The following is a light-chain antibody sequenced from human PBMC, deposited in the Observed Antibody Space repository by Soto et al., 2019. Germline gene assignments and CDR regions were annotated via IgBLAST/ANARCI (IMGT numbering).Light chain of an antibody. V-gene: IGKV3-20*01. Sequence: EIVLTQSPGTLSLSPGERATLSCRASQSVSSSYLAWYQQKPGQAPSLLIYGASSRATGIPDRFSGSGSGTDFNLTISRLEPEDFAVYYCQQYGSSRTFGQGTKVEIK. CDR2: GAS. CDR3: QQYGSSRT. J-gene: IGKJ1*01. CDR1: QSVSSSY.